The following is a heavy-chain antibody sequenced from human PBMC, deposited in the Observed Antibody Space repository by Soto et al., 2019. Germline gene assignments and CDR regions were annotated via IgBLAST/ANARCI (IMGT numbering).Heavy chain of an antibody. CDR2: ISSSGST. V-gene: IGHV4-30-4*08. Sequence: SETLSLTCTVSGASVNFGDYYWSWIRRPPGNGLEWIGYISSSGSTSYNPSLKSRVSISLDTSNNHFSLNLNSVTAADTAVYYCARDWREDSHGYSYYYMDVWGQGTTVTVSS. J-gene: IGHJ6*02. D-gene: IGHD1-1*01. CDR1: GASVNFGDYY. CDR3: ARDWREDSHGYSYYYMDV.